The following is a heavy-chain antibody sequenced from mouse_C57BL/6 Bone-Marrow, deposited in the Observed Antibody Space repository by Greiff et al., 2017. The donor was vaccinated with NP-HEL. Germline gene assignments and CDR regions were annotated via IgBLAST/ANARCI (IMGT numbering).Heavy chain of an antibody. CDR1: GFTFSSYA. J-gene: IGHJ3*01. CDR3: ARDGHLYYYGSSLFAY. V-gene: IGHV5-4*01. Sequence: DVKLVESGGGLVKPGGSLKLSCAASGFTFSSYAMSWVRQTPEKRLEWVATISDGGSYTYYPDNVKGRFTIARDNAKNNLYLKMRHLKSEDTDMYYCARDGHLYYYGSSLFAYWGQGTLVTVSA. D-gene: IGHD1-1*01. CDR2: ISDGGSYT.